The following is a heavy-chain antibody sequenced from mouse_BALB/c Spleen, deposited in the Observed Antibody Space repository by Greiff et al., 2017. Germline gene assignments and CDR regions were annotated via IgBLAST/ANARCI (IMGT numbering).Heavy chain of an antibody. CDR3: ARHGSSLFDY. J-gene: IGHJ2*01. CDR2: ISSGGSYT. CDR1: GFTFSSYG. V-gene: IGHV5-6*02. D-gene: IGHD1-1*01. Sequence: EVMLVESGGDLVKPGGSLKLSCAASGFTFSSYGMSWVRQTPDKRLEWVATISSGGSYTYYTASVQGRFTISRDNAKNTLYLQMSSLKSEDTAMYYCARHGSSLFDYWGQGTTLTVSS.